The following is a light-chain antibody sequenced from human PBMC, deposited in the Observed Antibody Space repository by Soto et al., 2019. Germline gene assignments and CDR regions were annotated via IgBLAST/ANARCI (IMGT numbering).Light chain of an antibody. CDR3: QQRNNWPAIS. CDR1: QNVNNY. CDR2: DAY. J-gene: IGKJ5*01. Sequence: EIVLTQSPATLSFSPGQRATPFCRASQNVNNYLAWYQQKPGQAPRLLIYDAYNRATGIPARFSGSGSGTDFTLNISRLETEDFAVYYCQQRNNWPAISVGQGTRREIK. V-gene: IGKV3-11*01.